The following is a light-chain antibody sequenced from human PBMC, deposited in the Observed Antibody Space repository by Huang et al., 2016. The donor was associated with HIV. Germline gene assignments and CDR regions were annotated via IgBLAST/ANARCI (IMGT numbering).Light chain of an antibody. V-gene: IGKV1-39*01. Sequence: DIQMTQSPSSLSASVGDRVTITCRASQNIGRDLNWYQQKSGKAPTPLIYAASSLQRGGPSRFSGIGFGTDFTLTISSLQPEEFATYYCQQSYSITRYTFGQGTKVEIK. CDR1: QNIGRD. CDR3: QQSYSITRYT. J-gene: IGKJ2*01. CDR2: AAS.